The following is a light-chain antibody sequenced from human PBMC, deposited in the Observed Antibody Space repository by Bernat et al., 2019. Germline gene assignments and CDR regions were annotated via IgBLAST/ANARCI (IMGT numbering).Light chain of an antibody. CDR3: GADHGSGSNSVWV. Sequence: QPVLTQPPSASASLGASVTLTCTLSSGYSTYKVDWYQQRPGKGPRFVMRVGPDGIVGSKGDSIPDRFSVLGSGLNRYLTIKNIQEEDESDYHCGADHGSGSNSVWVFGGGTKLAVL. CDR2: VGPDGIVG. J-gene: IGLJ3*02. V-gene: IGLV9-49*01. CDR1: SGYSTYK.